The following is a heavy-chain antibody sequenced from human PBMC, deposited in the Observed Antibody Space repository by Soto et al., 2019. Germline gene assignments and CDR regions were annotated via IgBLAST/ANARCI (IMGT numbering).Heavy chain of an antibody. V-gene: IGHV3-21*01. CDR3: ARGYCSGGSCYFPNDFDY. CDR2: ISSSDNYV. CDR1: GFTFSFYS. D-gene: IGHD2-15*01. J-gene: IGHJ4*02. Sequence: PGGSLRLSCAASGFTFSFYSMNWVRQAPGKGLEWVSSISSSDNYVYYVDSVEGRFTISRDNAKNSLFLQMNSLRAEDTAVYYCARGYCSGGSCYFPNDFDYWGQGTPVTVSS.